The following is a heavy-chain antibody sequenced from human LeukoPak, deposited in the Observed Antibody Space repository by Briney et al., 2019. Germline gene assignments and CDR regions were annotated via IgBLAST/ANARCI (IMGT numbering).Heavy chain of an antibody. Sequence: SETLSLTCTVSDDSSSFDSSSRHKWNWIRQPPGKGLEWIGYIYYSGSTNCNPSFRSRLTISVDTSKNQFSLKLSSVTAADTAVYYCARVSYYYDSSGSRRDDAFDIWGLGTMVTVSS. CDR2: IYYSGST. CDR3: ARVSYYYDSSGSRRDDAFDI. J-gene: IGHJ3*02. V-gene: IGHV4-61*05. D-gene: IGHD3-22*01. CDR1: DDSSSFDSSSRHK.